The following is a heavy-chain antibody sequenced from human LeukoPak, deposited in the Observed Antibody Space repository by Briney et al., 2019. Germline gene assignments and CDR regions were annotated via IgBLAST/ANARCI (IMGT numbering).Heavy chain of an antibody. CDR1: GGSISSSSYY. CDR2: IYYSGST. D-gene: IGHD1-1*01. J-gene: IGHJ3*02. CDR3: ARDGIPDAFDI. Sequence: PSETLSLTCTVSGGSISSSSYYWGWIRQPPGKGLEWIGSIYYSGSTNYNPSLKSRVTISVDTSKNQFSLKLSSVTAADTAVYYCARDGIPDAFDIWGQGTMVTVSS. V-gene: IGHV4-39*07.